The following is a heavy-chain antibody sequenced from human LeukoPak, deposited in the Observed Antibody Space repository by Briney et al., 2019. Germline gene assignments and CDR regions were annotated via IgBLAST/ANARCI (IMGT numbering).Heavy chain of an antibody. CDR2: INHSGST. J-gene: IGHJ4*02. D-gene: IGHD3-3*01. Sequence: SETLSLTCAVYGGSFSGYYWSWIRQPPGKGLEWIGEINHSGSTNYNPSLKSRVTISVDTSKNQFPLKLSSVTAADTAVYYCARGRYYDFWSGYYPTFDYWGQGTLVTVSS. CDR1: GGSFSGYY. CDR3: ARGRYYDFWSGYYPTFDY. V-gene: IGHV4-34*01.